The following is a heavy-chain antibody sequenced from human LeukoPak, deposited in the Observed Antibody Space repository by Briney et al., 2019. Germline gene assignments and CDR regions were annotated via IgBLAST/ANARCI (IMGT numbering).Heavy chain of an antibody. D-gene: IGHD2-21*02. CDR3: AIRSDGAYCGGDCFYLDY. CDR1: GGTFSSFA. J-gene: IGHJ4*02. CDR2: IIPILNTE. V-gene: IGHV1-69*04. Sequence: ASVKVSCKTSGGTFSSFALSWVRLAPGQGLEWMGRIIPILNTEEYAQRFQGRVTITADTSTSTVYMELSSLKSADTAIYYCAIRSDGAYCGGDCFYLDYWGQGTLVTVSS.